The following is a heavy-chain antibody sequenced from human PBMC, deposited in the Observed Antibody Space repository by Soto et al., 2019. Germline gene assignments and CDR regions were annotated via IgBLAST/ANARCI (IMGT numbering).Heavy chain of an antibody. J-gene: IGHJ4*02. CDR2: ISGGGSTI. V-gene: IGHV3-48*03. Sequence: PGGSLRLSCAASGFTLSSYEMNWVRQAPGKGLEWVSYISGGGSTIFYADSVKGRFTISRDNAKNSLYLQMNSLRAEDTAVYYCARGQLRAYYESSGSYPHFDYWGQGTLVTVSS. CDR3: ARGQLRAYYESSGSYPHFDY. D-gene: IGHD3-22*01. CDR1: GFTLSSYE.